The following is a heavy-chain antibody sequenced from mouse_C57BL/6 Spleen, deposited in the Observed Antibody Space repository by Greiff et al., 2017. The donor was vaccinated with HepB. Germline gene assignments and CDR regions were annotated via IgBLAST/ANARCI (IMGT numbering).Heavy chain of an antibody. V-gene: IGHV1-20*01. D-gene: IGHD2-4*01. CDR1: GYSFTGYF. CDR3: AREDYGVAY. J-gene: IGHJ3*01. Sequence: VQLQQSGPELVKPGDSVKISCKASGYSFTGYFMNWVMQSHGKSLEWIGRINPYNGDTFYNQKFKGKATLTVDKSSSTTNMELRSLTYEDSAVYYCAREDYGVAYWGKGTLVTVSA. CDR2: INPYNGDT.